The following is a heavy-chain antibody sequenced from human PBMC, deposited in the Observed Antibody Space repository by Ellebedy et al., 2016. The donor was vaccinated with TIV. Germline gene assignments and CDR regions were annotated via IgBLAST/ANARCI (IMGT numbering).Heavy chain of an antibody. J-gene: IGHJ3*01. CDR3: ARPYTGATPDDAFDV. V-gene: IGHV5-51*01. CDR1: GYSFTSYW. Sequence: KVSCKASGYSFTSYWIGWVRHMPGKGLEWLGIIYPGNSDTTYSPSFQGQVTVSADKSISTAYLQWSRLRASDTAMYYCARPYTGATPDDAFDVWGQGTMVTVS. D-gene: IGHD1-1*01. CDR2: IYPGNSDT.